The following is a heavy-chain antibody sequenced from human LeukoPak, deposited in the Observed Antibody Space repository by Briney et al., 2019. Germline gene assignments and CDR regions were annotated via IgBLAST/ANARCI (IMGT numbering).Heavy chain of an antibody. CDR3: ARDQMYYYGSGSYYSDY. CDR2: IYSGGST. Sequence: GGSLGLSCAASGFTVSSNYMSWVRQAPGKGLEWVSVIYSGGSTYYADSVKGRFTTSRDNSKNTLYLQMNSLRAEDTAVYYCARDQMYYYGSGSYYSDYWGQGTLVTVPS. D-gene: IGHD3-10*01. CDR1: GFTVSSNY. J-gene: IGHJ4*02. V-gene: IGHV3-66*01.